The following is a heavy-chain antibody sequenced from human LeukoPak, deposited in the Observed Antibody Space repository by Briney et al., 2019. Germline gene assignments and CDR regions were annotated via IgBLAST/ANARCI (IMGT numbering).Heavy chain of an antibody. CDR1: GFTFSNFF. J-gene: IGHJ5*02. D-gene: IGHD4-11*01. CDR3: AREGTVTHTRWFDP. V-gene: IGHV3-23*01. CDR2: ISGGGGST. Sequence: EPGGSLRLSCVVSGFTFSNFFMSWVRQAPGKGLEWVSAISGGGGSTYYADSVQGRFSISRDNSNNTVYLQMNSLRAEDTAMYYCAREGTVTHTRWFDPWGQGTLVTVSS.